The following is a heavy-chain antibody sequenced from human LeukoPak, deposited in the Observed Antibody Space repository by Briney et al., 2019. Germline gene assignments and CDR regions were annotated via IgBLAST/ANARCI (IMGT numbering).Heavy chain of an antibody. J-gene: IGHJ4*02. D-gene: IGHD1-26*01. CDR2: ISGSGGST. V-gene: IGHV3-23*01. CDR3: AKGPIVGATIREYYFDY. CDR1: GLTFSNYA. Sequence: GSLRLSCAASGLTFSNYAMSWVRQAPGKGLEWVSAISGSGGSTYYADSVKGRFTISRDNSKNTLYLQMNSLRAEDTAVYYCAKGPIVGATIREYYFDYWGQGTLVTVSS.